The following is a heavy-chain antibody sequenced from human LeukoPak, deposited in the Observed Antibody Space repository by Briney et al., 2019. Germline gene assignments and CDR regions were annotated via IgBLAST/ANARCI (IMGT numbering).Heavy chain of an antibody. D-gene: IGHD3-10*01. Sequence: SETLSLTCNVSGGSIRGYYWSWIRQPAGKGLEWIGRIYTSGSTNYNPSLKSRVTISVDTSKSQFSLKLTSVTAADTAVYYCARDRGSGTLNNWFDPWGQGALVTVSS. CDR2: IYTSGST. CDR3: ARDRGSGTLNNWFDP. V-gene: IGHV4-4*07. J-gene: IGHJ5*02. CDR1: GGSIRGYY.